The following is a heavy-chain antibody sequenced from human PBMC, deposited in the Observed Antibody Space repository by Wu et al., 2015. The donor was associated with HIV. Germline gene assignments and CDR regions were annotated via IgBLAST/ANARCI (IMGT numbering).Heavy chain of an antibody. Sequence: QLVQSGGEVKKPGSSVRVSCKASGGTFSSYTFNWLRQAPGQGLEWMGGIIPLFGTTDYAQIFQGRVTITTDESTSTAYMRLSSLRSEDTAVYYCATDRGRYDSSGYYRYMDVWGKGDHGHRL. D-gene: IGHD3-22*01. CDR2: IIPLFGTT. V-gene: IGHV1-69*05. CDR3: ATDRGRYDSSGYYRYMDV. J-gene: IGHJ6*03. CDR1: GGTFSSYT.